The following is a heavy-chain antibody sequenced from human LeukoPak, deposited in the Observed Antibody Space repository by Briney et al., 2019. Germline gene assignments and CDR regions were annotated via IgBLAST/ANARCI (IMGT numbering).Heavy chain of an antibody. D-gene: IGHD1-26*01. Sequence: GGSLRLSCAASGFTFSSYAMSWVRQAPGKGLEWVSAIRDSGSSTHYTDSVKGRFTTSRDNSKNTLFLQMNSLRAEDTAIYYCAKYGPQDSGSSHFDYWGQGALVTVSS. CDR3: AKYGPQDSGSSHFDY. CDR2: IRDSGSST. J-gene: IGHJ4*02. V-gene: IGHV3-23*01. CDR1: GFTFSSYA.